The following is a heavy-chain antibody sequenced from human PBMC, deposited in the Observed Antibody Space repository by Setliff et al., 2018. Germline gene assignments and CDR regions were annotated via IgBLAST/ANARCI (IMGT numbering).Heavy chain of an antibody. CDR2: LNPKNNDT. CDR3: ARDPLPKHYDVVTGYYSAPNYYYMDV. CDR1: GYTFTDYY. D-gene: IGHD3-9*01. Sequence: ASVKVSCKTSGYTFTDYYIHWVRQAPGEGLEWVGWLNPKNNDTSYAQKFLGRVTMTRDTSISAAYMELITLRSDDTALYYCARDPLPKHYDVVTGYYSAPNYYYMDVWGKGTTVTVS. J-gene: IGHJ6*03. V-gene: IGHV1-2*02.